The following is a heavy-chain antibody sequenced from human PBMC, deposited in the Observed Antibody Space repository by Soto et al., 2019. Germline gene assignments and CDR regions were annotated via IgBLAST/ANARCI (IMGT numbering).Heavy chain of an antibody. V-gene: IGHV4-30-2*01. Sequence: QLHLQESGSGLVKPSQTLSLTCAVSGGSISSGGYSWGWIRQPPGKGLEGIGYIYHSGSTYYNPSLKSRVTISVDRSKHQFSLKLSSVTAADTAVYYCARGQVVAAQLCGQGTLVTVSS. CDR3: ARGQVVAAQL. D-gene: IGHD2-15*01. CDR2: IYHSGST. J-gene: IGHJ4*02. CDR1: GGSISSGGYS.